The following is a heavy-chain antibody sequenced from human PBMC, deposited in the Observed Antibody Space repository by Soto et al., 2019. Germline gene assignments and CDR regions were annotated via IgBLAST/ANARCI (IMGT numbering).Heavy chain of an antibody. J-gene: IGHJ3*02. D-gene: IGHD2-2*01. V-gene: IGHV5-10-1*01. CDR2: IDPVGSYT. Sequence: KVTSMASGYSFTRYWIRWVRQMPGKGLEWMGRIDPVGSYTYYSPSFEGHVTISADKSMSTAYLQWISPTPSDTAMSSCVRQSPAGAHCGSASCQARDALDIW. CDR3: VRQSPAGAHCGSASCQARDALDI. CDR1: GYSFTRYW.